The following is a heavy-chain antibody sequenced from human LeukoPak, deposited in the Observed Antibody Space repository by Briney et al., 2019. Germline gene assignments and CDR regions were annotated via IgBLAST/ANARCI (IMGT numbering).Heavy chain of an antibody. CDR2: ISGSGGNT. CDR1: GFTFSSYG. Sequence: GGSLRLSCAASGFTFSSYGMSWVRQAPGKGLEWVSSISGSGGNTYYADSVKGRFTISRDNSKNTLYLQMNSLRAEDTAVYYCAKDVCSGGSCYLPDAFDIWGQGTMVTVSS. CDR3: AKDVCSGGSCYLPDAFDI. V-gene: IGHV3-23*01. J-gene: IGHJ3*02. D-gene: IGHD2-15*01.